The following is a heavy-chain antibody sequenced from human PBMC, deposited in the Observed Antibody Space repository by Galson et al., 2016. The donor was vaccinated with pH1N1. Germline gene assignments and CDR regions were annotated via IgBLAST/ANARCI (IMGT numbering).Heavy chain of an antibody. J-gene: IGHJ5*02. CDR1: GFTFGTHA. CDR2: ISGRGGSR. CDR3: AKVGQWYGGNWFDP. Sequence: SLRLSCAASGFTFGTHAMTWVRQAPGKGLQWVAVISGRGGSREYADSVKGRFTISRDNSKNTLYLQMNSVRVGDTGIYYCAKVGQWYGGNWFDPWGQGTLVTVSS. V-gene: IGHV3-23*01. D-gene: IGHD3-10*01.